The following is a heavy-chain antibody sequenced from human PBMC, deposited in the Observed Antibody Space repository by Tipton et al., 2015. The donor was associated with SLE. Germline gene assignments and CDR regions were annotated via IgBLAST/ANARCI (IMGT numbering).Heavy chain of an antibody. J-gene: IGHJ4*02. CDR3: ARGGRGYYDFWSAYYHFDY. V-gene: IGHV3-48*01. Sequence: GSLRLSCAASGFTFSSYSMNWVRQAPGKGLEWVSYISTSSSTIYYADSVKGRFTISRDNAKNSLYLQMISLRAEDTAVYYCARGGRGYYDFWSAYYHFDYWGQGILVTVSS. CDR1: GFTFSSYS. CDR2: ISTSSSTI. D-gene: IGHD3-3*01.